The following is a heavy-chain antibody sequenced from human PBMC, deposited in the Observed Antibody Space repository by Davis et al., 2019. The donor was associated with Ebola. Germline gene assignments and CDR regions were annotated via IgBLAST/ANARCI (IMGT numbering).Heavy chain of an antibody. Sequence: SSASSYTFTSNYGIYWLQQAAEGLEWMGWINTNTGNQTYAQGFTGRFVFSLDTSVSTAYLQISSLKAEDTAVYYCARDRGRLLWPWSDYWGQGTLVTVSS. CDR1: SYTFTSNY. D-gene: IGHD3-10*01. V-gene: IGHV7-4-1*02. J-gene: IGHJ4*02. CDR2: INTNTGNQ. CDR3: ARDRGRLLWPWSDY.